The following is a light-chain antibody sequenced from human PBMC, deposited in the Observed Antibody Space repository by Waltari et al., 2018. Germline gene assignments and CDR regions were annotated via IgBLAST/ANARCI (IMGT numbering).Light chain of an antibody. J-gene: IGLJ2*01. CDR2: EVN. CDR3: SSYVDSNNIL. V-gene: IGLV2-8*01. CDR1: SSDVGGHTY. Sequence: QSALTQPPSASGSPGQSVTISCTGVSSDVGGHTYVSWYQQYPGKAPKVMIYEVNNRPSGVPDRFSGSKSGNTASLTVSGLQAEDEASYYCSSYVDSNNILFGGGTKLTVL.